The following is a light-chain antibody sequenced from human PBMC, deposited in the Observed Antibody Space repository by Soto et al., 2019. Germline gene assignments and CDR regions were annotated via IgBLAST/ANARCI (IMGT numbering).Light chain of an antibody. CDR2: DVS. CDR1: QSISTY. CDR3: QQSYSTPT. V-gene: IGKV1-39*01. Sequence: DIQMTQSPSSLPASVGDRVTITCRASQSISTYVNWYQQKAGKAPKLLIYDVSSLYSGVPSRFSGSGSGTDFTLTISTLQPEDFATYYCQQSYSTPTFGPGTKVDSK. J-gene: IGKJ3*01.